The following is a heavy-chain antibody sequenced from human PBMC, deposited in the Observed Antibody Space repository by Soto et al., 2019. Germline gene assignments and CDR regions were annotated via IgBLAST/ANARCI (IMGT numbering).Heavy chain of an antibody. D-gene: IGHD4-17*01. CDR2: IKEDGSEK. CDR1: GFIFSSYW. CDR3: ARVPPYGPVDY. Sequence: EVQLVESGGGLVQPGGSLRLSCAASGFIFSSYWMTWVRQAPGKGLEWVANIKEDGSEKYYVDSLRGRFTISRDNAKNSLSLRMDSLRAEDTAIYYCARVPPYGPVDYWGQGTLVTVSS. J-gene: IGHJ4*02. V-gene: IGHV3-7*01.